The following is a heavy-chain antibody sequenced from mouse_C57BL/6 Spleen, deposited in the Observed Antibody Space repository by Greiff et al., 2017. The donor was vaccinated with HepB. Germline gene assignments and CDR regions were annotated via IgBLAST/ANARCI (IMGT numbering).Heavy chain of an antibody. CDR1: GYTFTSYW. CDR2: INPSSGYT. V-gene: IGHV1-7*01. CDR3: ARFRDGYHYAMDY. J-gene: IGHJ4*01. Sequence: QVQLKQSGAELAKPGASVKLSCKASGYTFTSYWMHWVKQRPGQGLEWIGYINPSSGYTKYNQKFKDKATLTADKSSSTAYMQLSSLTYEDSAVYYCARFRDGYHYAMDYWGQGTSVTVSS. D-gene: IGHD2-3*01.